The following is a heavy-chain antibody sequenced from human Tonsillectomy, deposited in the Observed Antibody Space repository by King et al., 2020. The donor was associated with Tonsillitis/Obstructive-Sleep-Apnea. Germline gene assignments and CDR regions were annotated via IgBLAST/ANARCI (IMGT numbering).Heavy chain of an antibody. CDR1: GYTFTSYY. J-gene: IGHJ4*02. D-gene: IGHD3-22*01. Sequence: QLVQSGAEVKKPGASVKVSCKASGYTFTSYYMCWVRQAPGQGLEWVGIINPSDGSASYAQNFQVRVTMTRDTSTSTLYMELSSLRSEDTAVYYCARDATDYDSSGNYEGMDYWGQGTLVTVSS. CDR2: INPSDGSA. V-gene: IGHV1-46*03. CDR3: ARDATDYDSSGNYEGMDY.